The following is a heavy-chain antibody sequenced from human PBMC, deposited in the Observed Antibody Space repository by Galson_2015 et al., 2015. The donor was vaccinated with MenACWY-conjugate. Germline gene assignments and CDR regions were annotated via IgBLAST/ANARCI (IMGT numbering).Heavy chain of an antibody. Sequence: SVKVSCKVSGYTLTDLSMHWVRQAPGKGLEWMGGFDPEDGETIYAQKFQGRVTMTEDTSTDTAYMELSSLRSEDTAVYYCATDRMITMIVARLGAFDIWGQGTMVTVSS. CDR3: ATDRMITMIVARLGAFDI. D-gene: IGHD3-22*01. CDR1: GYTLTDLS. J-gene: IGHJ3*02. V-gene: IGHV1-24*01. CDR2: FDPEDGET.